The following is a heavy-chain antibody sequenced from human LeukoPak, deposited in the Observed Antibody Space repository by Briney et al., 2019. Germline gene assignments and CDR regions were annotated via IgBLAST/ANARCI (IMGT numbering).Heavy chain of an antibody. CDR2: IYPGDSDT. D-gene: IGHD3-22*01. J-gene: IGHJ4*02. CDR3: ARLNKDYYYNSGYPPNFDC. CDR1: GYRFTTYW. V-gene: IGHV5-51*01. Sequence: GESLKISCKGSGYRFTTYWIGWVRQMPGKGLEWMGIIYPGDSDTRYSPSFQGQVTISADRSISTAYLQWSSLEASDTAMYYCARLNKDYYYNSGYPPNFDCWGQGTLVTVSS.